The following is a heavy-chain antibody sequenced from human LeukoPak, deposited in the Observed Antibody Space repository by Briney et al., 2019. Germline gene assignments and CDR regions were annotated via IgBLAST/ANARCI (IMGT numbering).Heavy chain of an antibody. D-gene: IGHD3-16*01. Sequence: SVKVSCKASGGTFSSYAISWVRQAPGQGLEWMGGTIPIFGTANYAQKFQGRVTITADKSTSTAYMELSSLRSEDTAVYYCARGGKRYENSTPWDYWGQGTLVTVSS. J-gene: IGHJ4*02. CDR3: ARGGKRYENSTPWDY. CDR2: TIPIFGTA. V-gene: IGHV1-69*06. CDR1: GGTFSSYA.